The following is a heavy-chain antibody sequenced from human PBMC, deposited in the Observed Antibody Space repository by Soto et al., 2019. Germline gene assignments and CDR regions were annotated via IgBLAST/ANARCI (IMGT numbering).Heavy chain of an antibody. V-gene: IGHV3-11*06. D-gene: IGHD5-18*01. J-gene: IGHJ4*02. CDR3: ARDGYGFGKGYYLDH. Sequence: QVQLVESGGGLVKPGGSLRLSCAASGLTLSDYYMTWIRQAPGKGLEWVSDISFSSSNTNYADSVKGRFTISRDNAKNSLSLQLNSLRAEDTAVYYWARDGYGFGKGYYLDHWGQGTLVTVSS. CDR2: ISFSSSNT. CDR1: GLTLSDYY.